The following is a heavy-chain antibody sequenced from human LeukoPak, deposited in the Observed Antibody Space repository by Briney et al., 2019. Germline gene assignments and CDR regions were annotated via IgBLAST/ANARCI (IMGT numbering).Heavy chain of an antibody. Sequence: SETLSLTCTVSGGSISSYYWSWIRQPPGKGLEWIGYIYYSGSTNYNPSLKSRVTISVDTSKNQFSLKLSSVTAADTAVYYCARDLRCSGGSCYSVSWFDPWGQGTLVTVSS. V-gene: IGHV4-59*01. CDR3: ARDLRCSGGSCYSVSWFDP. CDR1: GGSISSYY. CDR2: IYYSGST. J-gene: IGHJ5*02. D-gene: IGHD2-15*01.